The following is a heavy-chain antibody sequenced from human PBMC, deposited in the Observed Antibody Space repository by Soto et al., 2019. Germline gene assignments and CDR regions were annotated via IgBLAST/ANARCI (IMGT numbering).Heavy chain of an antibody. CDR2: IIPIFGTA. CDR3: ARVIPRSRSGYRYYYYYGMDV. V-gene: IGHV1-69*13. CDR1: GGTFSSYA. D-gene: IGHD3-3*01. J-gene: IGHJ6*02. Sequence: ASVKVSCKASGGTFSSYAISWVRQAPGQGLEWMGGIIPIFGTANYAQKFQGRVTITADESTSTAYMELSSLRSEDTAVYYCARVIPRSRSGYRYYYYYGMDVWGQGTTVTVSS.